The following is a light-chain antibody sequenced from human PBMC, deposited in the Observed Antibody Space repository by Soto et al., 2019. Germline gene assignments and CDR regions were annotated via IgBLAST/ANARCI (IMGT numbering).Light chain of an antibody. CDR2: DNE. CDR1: RSNIGSNF. J-gene: IGLJ3*02. CDR3: AAWDEILSLGV. V-gene: IGLV1-51*01. Sequence: QSVLTQPPSVSAAPGESVSMSCSGSRSNIGSNFVSWYQQIPGTAPKVVIYDNEKRPSGIPDRFSGYKSGTSATLDITGLQTGDEADYFFAAWDEILSLGVFGGGTKLTVL.